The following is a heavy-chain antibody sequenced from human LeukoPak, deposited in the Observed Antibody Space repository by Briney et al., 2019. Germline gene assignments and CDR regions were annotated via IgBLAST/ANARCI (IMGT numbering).Heavy chain of an antibody. CDR2: IYHSGST. J-gene: IGHJ4*02. D-gene: IGHD3-3*01. CDR1: GYSISGGYY. CDR3: ARREASGSGYYGFDY. Sequence: PSETLSLTCTVSGYSISGGYYWGWIRPPPGKGLEWIGSIYHSGSTYYNPSLKSRVTISVDTSKNQFSLKLSSVTAADTAVYYCARREASGSGYYGFDYWGQGTLVTVSS. V-gene: IGHV4-38-2*02.